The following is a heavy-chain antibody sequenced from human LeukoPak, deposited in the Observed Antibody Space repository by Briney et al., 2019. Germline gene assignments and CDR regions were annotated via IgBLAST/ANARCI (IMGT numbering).Heavy chain of an antibody. CDR2: IYTSGST. CDR1: GGSISSGSYY. D-gene: IGHD6-19*01. V-gene: IGHV4-61*02. CDR3: ARESSGWFNWFDP. Sequence: SETLSLTCTVSGGSISSGSYYWSWIRQPAGKGLEWIGRIYTSGSTNYNPSLKSRVTKSVDASKNQFSLKLGSVTAADTAVDYCARESSGWFNWFDPWGQGTRVIFSS. J-gene: IGHJ5*02.